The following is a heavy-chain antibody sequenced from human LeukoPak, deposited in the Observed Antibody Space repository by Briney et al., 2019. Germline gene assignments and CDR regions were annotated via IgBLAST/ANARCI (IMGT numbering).Heavy chain of an antibody. D-gene: IGHD7-27*01. CDR3: AIDRFELLGTFNI. V-gene: IGHV3-30-3*01. CDR1: GFTFSSYA. J-gene: IGHJ3*02. CDR2: ISYDGSNK. Sequence: GGSLRLSCAASGFTFSSYAMHWVRQAPGKGLEWVALISYDGSNKYYADSVKGRFTISRDNSKNTLYLQMNSLRAEDTAVYYCAIDRFELLGTFNIWGQGTMVTVSS.